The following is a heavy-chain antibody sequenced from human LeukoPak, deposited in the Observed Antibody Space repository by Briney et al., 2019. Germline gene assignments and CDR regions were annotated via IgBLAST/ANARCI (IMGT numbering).Heavy chain of an antibody. J-gene: IGHJ4*02. V-gene: IGHV4-59*01. CDR1: GGSISSYY. D-gene: IGHD3-3*01. CDR3: AAMHDFWSGYYDY. Sequence: SETLSLTCTVSGGSISSYYWSWIRQPPGKGLEWIGYIYYSGSTNYNPSLKSRVTISVDTSKNQFSLKLSSVTAADPAVYYCAAMHDFWSGYYDYWGQGTLVTVSS. CDR2: IYYSGST.